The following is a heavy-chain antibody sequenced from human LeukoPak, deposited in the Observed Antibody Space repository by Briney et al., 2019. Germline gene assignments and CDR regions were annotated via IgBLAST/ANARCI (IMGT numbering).Heavy chain of an antibody. CDR3: ARVPRWYYDSSGYLMHYFDY. J-gene: IGHJ4*02. CDR1: GGSFSGYY. V-gene: IGHV4-34*01. CDR2: INHSGST. Sequence: SETLSLTCAVYGGSFSGYYWSWIRQPPGKGLEWIGEINHSGSTNYNPSLKSRVTISVDTSKNQFSLKLSSVTAADTAVYYCARVPRWYYDSSGYLMHYFDYWGQXTLVTVSS. D-gene: IGHD3-22*01.